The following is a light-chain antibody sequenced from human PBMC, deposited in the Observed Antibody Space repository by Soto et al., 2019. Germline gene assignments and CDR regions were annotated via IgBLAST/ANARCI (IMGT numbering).Light chain of an antibody. J-gene: IGKJ1*01. Sequence: DIQMTQSPSTPSGSVGDRVTITCRASQSISSWLAWYQQKPGKAPKLLIYDASSLESGVPSRFSGSGSGTEFTLTISSLQPDDFATYYCQQYNTYSPERTFGQGTKVGIK. CDR1: QSISSW. CDR2: DAS. V-gene: IGKV1-5*01. CDR3: QQYNTYSPERT.